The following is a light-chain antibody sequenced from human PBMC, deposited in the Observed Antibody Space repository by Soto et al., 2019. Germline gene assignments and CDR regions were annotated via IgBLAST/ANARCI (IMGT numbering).Light chain of an antibody. Sequence: DIQMTQSPSRLSAAVGDRVTISCRASQNVNIFLAWYQQKPGNAPKLLISDASTLESGVPSRFSGSGSRTEFTLTITGLQPDDSATYYCQQYSSYYRPFGQGTKVDIK. J-gene: IGKJ1*01. CDR3: QQYSSYYRP. CDR2: DAS. CDR1: QNVNIF. V-gene: IGKV1-5*01.